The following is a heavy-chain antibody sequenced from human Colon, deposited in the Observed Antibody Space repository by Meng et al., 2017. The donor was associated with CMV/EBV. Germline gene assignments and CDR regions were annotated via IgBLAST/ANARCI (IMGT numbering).Heavy chain of an antibody. D-gene: IGHD1-26*01. J-gene: IGHJ1*01. CDR2: ISAYTGDT. CDR3: VRESQSGSYIYLQH. CDR1: GYTFTNYG. V-gene: IGHV1-18*01. Sequence: QVQLLQSGAEVKKPGASVKVSCKASGYTFTNYGISWVRQAPGQGLEWMGWISAYTGDTYYAQKFQGRVTMTTDTSTSTAYMELRRLRSDDTAVYYCVRESQSGSYIYLQHWGQGTLVTVSS.